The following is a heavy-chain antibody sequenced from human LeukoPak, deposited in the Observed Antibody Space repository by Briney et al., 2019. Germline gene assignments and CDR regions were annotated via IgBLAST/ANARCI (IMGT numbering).Heavy chain of an antibody. CDR3: ARMGGYCSGGTCFSPYYYYMDV. Sequence: GGSLRLSCAASGFTFSDYAMHWVRLAAGKGLEYVSGISRNGGSTYYVNSVKGRFTISRDNSKNTLYLQMSSLRAEDMAVYHCARMGGYCSGGTCFSPYYYYMDVWGQGTTVTVSS. V-gene: IGHV3-64*01. D-gene: IGHD2-15*01. J-gene: IGHJ6*03. CDR1: GFTFSDYA. CDR2: ISRNGGST.